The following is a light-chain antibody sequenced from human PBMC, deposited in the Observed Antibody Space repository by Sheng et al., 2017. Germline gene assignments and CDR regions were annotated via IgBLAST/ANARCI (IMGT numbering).Light chain of an antibody. Sequence: QSVLTQPPSVSGAPGQRVTISCTGTSSDVGGYNYVSWYQQHPGKAPKLMIYDVSNRPSGVSNRFSGSKSGNTASLTISGLQAEDEADYYCSSYTSSSRVFGGGTKLTVL. CDR1: SSDVGGYNY. CDR3: SSYTSSSRV. CDR2: DVS. J-gene: IGLJ3*02. V-gene: IGLV2-14*01.